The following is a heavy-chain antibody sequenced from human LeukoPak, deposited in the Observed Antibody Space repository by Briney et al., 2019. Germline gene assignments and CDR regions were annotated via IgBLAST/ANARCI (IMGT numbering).Heavy chain of an antibody. D-gene: IGHD5-24*01. Sequence: SETLSLTCTVSGYSISSGYYWGWIRQPPGKGLEWIGNIYPSGTTYYNPSLKSRVTISVDKSKNQFSLKLTSVTAADTAVYYCARKVATISTPNWFDPWGQGTLVTVSS. J-gene: IGHJ5*02. CDR3: ARKVATISTPNWFDP. CDR1: GYSISSGYY. V-gene: IGHV4-38-2*02. CDR2: IYPSGTT.